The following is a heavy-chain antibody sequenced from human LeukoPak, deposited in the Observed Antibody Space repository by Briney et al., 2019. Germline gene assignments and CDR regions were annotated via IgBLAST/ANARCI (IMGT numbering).Heavy chain of an antibody. CDR2: INHSGST. V-gene: IGHV4-34*01. CDR3: ARDTRGYSYGYFGYYMDV. Sequence: PSETLSLTCTVSGGSISSYYWSWIRQPPGKGLEWIGEINHSGSTNYNPSLKSRVTISVDTSKNQFSLKLSSVTAADTAVYYCARDTRGYSYGYFGYYMDVWGKGTTVTVSS. J-gene: IGHJ6*03. D-gene: IGHD5-18*01. CDR1: GGSISSYY.